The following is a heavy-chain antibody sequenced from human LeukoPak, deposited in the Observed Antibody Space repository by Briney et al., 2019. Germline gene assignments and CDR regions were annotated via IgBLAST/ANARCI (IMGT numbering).Heavy chain of an antibody. Sequence: GESLKISCKGSGYSFNTYWIGWVRQMPGKGLEWMGIIYPGDSDTRYTPSFQGQVTISADKSISTAYLQWSSLKASDTAMYYCARFPTVVTPGNWYFDLWGRGALVTVSS. D-gene: IGHD4-23*01. CDR1: GYSFNTYW. V-gene: IGHV5-51*01. CDR2: IYPGDSDT. CDR3: ARFPTVVTPGNWYFDL. J-gene: IGHJ2*01.